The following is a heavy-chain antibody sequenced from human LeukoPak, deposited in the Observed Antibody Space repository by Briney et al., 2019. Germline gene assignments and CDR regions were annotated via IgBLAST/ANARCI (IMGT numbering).Heavy chain of an antibody. J-gene: IGHJ4*02. CDR2: ISSDGSST. CDR1: GFTLSSYW. D-gene: IGHD3-22*01. CDR3: ARSSSGYLY. Sequence: KSGGSLRLSCAASGFTLSSYWMHWVRQAPGKGLVWVSRISSDGSSTSYADSVKGRFTISRDNAKNTLYLQMNSLRAEDTAVYYCARSSSGYLYWGQGTLVTVSS. V-gene: IGHV3-74*01.